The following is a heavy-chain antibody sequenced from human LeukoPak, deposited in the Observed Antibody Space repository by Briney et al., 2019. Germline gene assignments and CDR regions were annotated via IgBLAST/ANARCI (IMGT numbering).Heavy chain of an antibody. CDR3: AKTLADYDFWSGYYTDY. J-gene: IGHJ4*02. Sequence: GGSLRLSSAASGFTFSSYAMSWGRQAPGKGLEWVSSISGSGGSTYYADSVKGRFTISRDNPKNTLYLQMNSLRAEDTAVYYCAKTLADYDFWSGYYTDYWGQGTLVTVSS. V-gene: IGHV3-23*01. CDR1: GFTFSSYA. D-gene: IGHD3-3*01. CDR2: ISGSGGST.